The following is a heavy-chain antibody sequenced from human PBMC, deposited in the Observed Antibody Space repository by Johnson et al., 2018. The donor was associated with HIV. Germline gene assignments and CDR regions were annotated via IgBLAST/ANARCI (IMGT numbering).Heavy chain of an antibody. J-gene: IGHJ3*02. CDR1: GFTFSDYY. V-gene: IGHV3-11*04. D-gene: IGHD6-19*01. CDR2: ISSSGSTK. CDR3: AGDSGGMYSSGWYGLGAFDI. Sequence: QVQLVESGGGLVQPGGSLRLSCAASGFTFSDYYMSWIRQAPGKGLEWVSYISSSGSTKYYVDSVKGRFTISRDNAKNSLYLQMNRLRAEDTAVYYCAGDSGGMYSSGWYGLGAFDIWGQGTMVTVSS.